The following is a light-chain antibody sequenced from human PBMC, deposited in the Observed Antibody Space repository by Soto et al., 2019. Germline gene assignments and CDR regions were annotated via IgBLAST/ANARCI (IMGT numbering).Light chain of an antibody. V-gene: IGKV3D-15*01. CDR1: QSVINN. CDR3: QQGDNWPWT. CDR2: AVS. Sequence: EIVMTQSPATLSVSPGERATLSCRASQSVINNLAWYQQKPGQAPRLLIYAVSTRATGIPARFSGSGSGTEFTLPISSLQSEDFAVYYGQQGDNWPWTFGQGTKVEIK. J-gene: IGKJ1*01.